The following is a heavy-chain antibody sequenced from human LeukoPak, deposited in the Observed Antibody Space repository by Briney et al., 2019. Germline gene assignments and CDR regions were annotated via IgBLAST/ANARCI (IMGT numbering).Heavy chain of an antibody. D-gene: IGHD6-19*01. CDR1: GGSLSGWF. V-gene: IGHV4-59*01. J-gene: IGHJ4*02. CDR2: IYGSGYT. Sequence: SETLSLTCTVSGGSLSGWFWSWIRQPPGKGLEWIGYIYGSGYTNYNPSLTSRVTMSIDTSKNHFSLKLTSVTAADTATYYCARETSLAGFASGLGFNYWGQGILVTVSS. CDR3: ARETSLAGFASGLGFNY.